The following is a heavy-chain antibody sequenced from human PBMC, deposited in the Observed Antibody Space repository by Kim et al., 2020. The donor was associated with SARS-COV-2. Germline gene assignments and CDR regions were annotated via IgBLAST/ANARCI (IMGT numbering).Heavy chain of an antibody. CDR1: GFKFNSFA. V-gene: IGHV3-33*01. CDR2: VWYDGSNK. Sequence: GGSLRLSCAASGFKFNSFAMHWVRQAPGKGLEWVAVVWYDGSNKNYASSVKGRFIISRDNSKNTLYLQMNRLAVDDMAVYYCAREAGDYPAEYFQHWGQG. J-gene: IGHJ1*01. CDR3: AREAGDYPAEYFQH. D-gene: IGHD4-17*01.